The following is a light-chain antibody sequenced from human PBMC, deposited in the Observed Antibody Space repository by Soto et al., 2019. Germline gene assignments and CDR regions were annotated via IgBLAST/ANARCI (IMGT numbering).Light chain of an antibody. CDR1: QSISSR. CDR2: GAS. Sequence: DIQMTQSPSTLSGSVGDRVTITCRASQSISSRLAWYQQKPGKAPKFLIYGASSLESGVPSRFSGSGSGTEFTLTISSLQPDDFATYYCQQYDSYPVTFGQGTRVEIK. J-gene: IGKJ2*01. CDR3: QQYDSYPVT. V-gene: IGKV1-5*01.